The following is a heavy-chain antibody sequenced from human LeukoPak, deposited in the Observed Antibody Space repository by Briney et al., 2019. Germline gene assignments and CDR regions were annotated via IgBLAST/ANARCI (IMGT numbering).Heavy chain of an antibody. CDR2: ISGSGGST. Sequence: GGSLRLSCAASGFTSSSYAMSWVSQAPGKGLEWVSGISGSGGSTYYADSVKGRFTISRDNSKNTLYLQMNSLRAEYTAVYYCAKDREYDFWSGYYPMAYWGQGTLVTVSS. D-gene: IGHD3-3*01. CDR3: AKDREYDFWSGYYPMAY. CDR1: GFTSSSYA. V-gene: IGHV3-23*01. J-gene: IGHJ4*02.